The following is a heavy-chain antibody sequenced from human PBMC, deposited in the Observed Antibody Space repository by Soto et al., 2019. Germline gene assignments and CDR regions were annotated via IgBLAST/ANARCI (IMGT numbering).Heavy chain of an antibody. Sequence: QVQLVQSGAEVKKPGASVKVSCKTSGYSFTSYAMHWVREAPGQRLEWMGWINAGNGNTKYSQKFQGRVTITRDTSASTAYMELSSLRSEDTAVYYCARDLGGWPDYWGQGTLVTVSS. CDR3: ARDLGGWPDY. CDR1: GYSFTSYA. V-gene: IGHV1-3*01. CDR2: INAGNGNT. J-gene: IGHJ4*02. D-gene: IGHD2-15*01.